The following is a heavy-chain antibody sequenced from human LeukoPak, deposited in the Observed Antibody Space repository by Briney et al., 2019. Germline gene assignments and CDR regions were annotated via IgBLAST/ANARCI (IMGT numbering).Heavy chain of an antibody. CDR3: ARGVTTRAFDI. CDR1: GGSFSGYY. D-gene: IGHD4-17*01. Sequence: SETLSLTCAVYGGSFSGYYWSWIRQPPGKGLEWIGEINHSGSTYYNPSLKSRVTISVDRSKNQFSLKLSSVTAADTAVYYCARGVTTRAFDIWGQGTMVTVSS. V-gene: IGHV4-34*01. J-gene: IGHJ3*02. CDR2: INHSGST.